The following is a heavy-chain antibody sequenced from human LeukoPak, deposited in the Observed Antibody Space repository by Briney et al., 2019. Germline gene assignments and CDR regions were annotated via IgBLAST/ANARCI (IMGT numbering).Heavy chain of an antibody. D-gene: IGHD3-22*01. CDR1: GYTFTGYY. Sequence: ASVKVSCTASGYTFTGYYMHWVRQAPGQGLEWMGRINPNSGGTNYAQKFQGRVTMTRDTSINTAYMELSRLRSDDTAVYYCAREGYYDSSGYWSYWGQGTLVTVSS. CDR2: INPNSGGT. V-gene: IGHV1-2*06. CDR3: AREGYYDSSGYWSY. J-gene: IGHJ4*02.